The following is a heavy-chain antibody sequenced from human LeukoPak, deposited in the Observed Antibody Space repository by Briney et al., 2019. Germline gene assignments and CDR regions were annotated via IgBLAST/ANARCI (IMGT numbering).Heavy chain of an antibody. J-gene: IGHJ4*02. V-gene: IGHV3-30*18. D-gene: IGHD3-22*01. CDR1: GFTFSSYG. CDR3: AKSTYYYDSSGSGGFVY. Sequence: PGRSLRLSCAASGFTFSSYGMHWVRQAPGKGLEWVAVISYDGSNKYYADSVKGRSTISRDNSKNTLYLQMNSLRAEDTAVYYCAKSTYYYDSSGSGGFVYWGQGTLVTVSS. CDR2: ISYDGSNK.